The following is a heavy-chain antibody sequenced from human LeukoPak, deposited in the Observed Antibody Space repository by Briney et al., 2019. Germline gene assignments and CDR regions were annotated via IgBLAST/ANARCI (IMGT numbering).Heavy chain of an antibody. Sequence: PSETLSLTCAVYGGSFSGYYWSWIRQPPGKGLXXXGXXNLAGSTNYTPSLKSRVTISVDTSKSQVSLKLSSVTAADTAVYYCARERRLWSGGYYGLDVWGQGTTVTVSS. V-gene: IGHV4-34*01. CDR1: GGSFSGYY. D-gene: IGHD3-3*01. CDR2: XNLAGST. CDR3: ARERRLWSGGYYGLDV. J-gene: IGHJ6*02.